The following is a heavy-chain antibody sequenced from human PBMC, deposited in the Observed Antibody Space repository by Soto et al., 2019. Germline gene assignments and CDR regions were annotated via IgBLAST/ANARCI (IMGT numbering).Heavy chain of an antibody. D-gene: IGHD5-12*01. J-gene: IGHJ4*02. Sequence: QVQLVDSGGGVVQPGRSLRLSCAASGFTFRNYAMHWVRQAPGKGLGWVALISNDGSNKYYADSVKGRFTISRDNSQNTMCLQMKTLGAEETAVYFCAKGALRPYYFDYWGQETLVTVS. CDR2: ISNDGSNK. CDR1: GFTFRNYA. CDR3: AKGALRPYYFDY. V-gene: IGHV3-30*19.